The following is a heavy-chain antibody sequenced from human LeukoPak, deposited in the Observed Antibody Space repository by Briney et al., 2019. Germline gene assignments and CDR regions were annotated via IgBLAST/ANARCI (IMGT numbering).Heavy chain of an antibody. CDR2: IKSRTDGGTT. V-gene: IGHV3-15*01. J-gene: IGHJ4*02. CDR1: GFTFSNAW. Sequence: GGSLRLSCAASGFTFSNAWMNWDRQAPGKGLEWVGRIKSRTDGGTTEYAAPVKGRFTISRDDSKNTPYLQMNSLKTEDTAVYYCTTGATRLLLEYWGQGTLVTVSS. CDR3: TTGATRLLLEY. D-gene: IGHD2/OR15-2a*01.